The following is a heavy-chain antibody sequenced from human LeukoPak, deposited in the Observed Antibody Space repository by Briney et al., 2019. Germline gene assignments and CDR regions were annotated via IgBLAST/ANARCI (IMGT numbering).Heavy chain of an antibody. J-gene: IGHJ4*02. V-gene: IGHV7-4-1*02. CDR1: GYTFTKYA. D-gene: IGHD1-20*01. Sequence: GASVKVSCKASGYTFTKYAIYWVRQAPGQGLEWMGWINTNTEDPTYAQDFTGRFVFSLDTSVTTAYLDINSLKPDDTALYYCARGHRIPAVWGFEFWGQGTLVTVSS. CDR2: INTNTEDP. CDR3: ARGHRIPAVWGFEF.